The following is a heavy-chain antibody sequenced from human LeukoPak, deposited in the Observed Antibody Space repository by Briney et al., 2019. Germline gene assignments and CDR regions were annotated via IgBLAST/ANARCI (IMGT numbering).Heavy chain of an antibody. Sequence: GGSLRLSCAASGSTFSSYAMHWVRHAPGKGLEGVSGISWNSATIGYVDSVKGRFTISRDNAKNSLYLQMNSLKTEDMALYYCAKGGSGNYYEGVDYWGQGTLVTVSS. V-gene: IGHV3-9*03. D-gene: IGHD1-26*01. CDR3: AKGGSGNYYEGVDY. CDR2: ISWNSATI. CDR1: GSTFSSYA. J-gene: IGHJ4*02.